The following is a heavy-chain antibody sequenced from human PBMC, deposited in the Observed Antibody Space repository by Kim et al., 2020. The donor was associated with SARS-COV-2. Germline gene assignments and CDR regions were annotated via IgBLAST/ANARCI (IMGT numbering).Heavy chain of an antibody. CDR1: GFTFSSYG. CDR2: ISYDGSNK. Sequence: GGSLRLSCAASGFTFSSYGMHWVRQAPGKGLEWVAVISYDGSNKYYADSVKGRFTISRDNSKNTLYLQMNSLRAEDTAVYYCARPGGTMIPGEVVDYWG. V-gene: IGHV3-33*05. J-gene: IGHJ4*01. CDR3: ARPGGTMIPGEVVDY. D-gene: IGHD3-22*01.